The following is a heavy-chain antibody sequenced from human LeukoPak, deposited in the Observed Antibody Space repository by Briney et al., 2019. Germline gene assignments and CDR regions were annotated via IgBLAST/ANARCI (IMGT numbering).Heavy chain of an antibody. CDR2: IYYSGST. J-gene: IGHJ4*02. CDR3: ASGSAMIVVVTTPFDY. V-gene: IGHV4-39*01. CDR1: GGSISSSSYY. D-gene: IGHD3-22*01. Sequence: PSETLSLTCTVSGGSISSSSYYWGWIRQPPGKGLEWVGSIYYSGSTYYNPSLKSRVTISVDTSKNQFSLKLSSVTAADTAVYYCASGSAMIVVVTTPFDYWGQGTLVTVSS.